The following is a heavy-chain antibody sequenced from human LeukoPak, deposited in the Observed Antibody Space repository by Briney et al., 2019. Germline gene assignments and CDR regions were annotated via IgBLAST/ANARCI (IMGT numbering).Heavy chain of an antibody. CDR2: INHSGST. CDR3: ARDLGIAVAGT. Sequence: SETLSLTCAVYGGSFSGYYWSWIRQPPGKGLEWIGEINHSGSTNYNPSLKSRVTISVDTSKNQFSLKLSSVTAADTAVYYCARDLGIAVAGTWGRGTLVTVSS. V-gene: IGHV4-34*01. D-gene: IGHD6-19*01. CDR1: GGSFSGYY. J-gene: IGHJ4*02.